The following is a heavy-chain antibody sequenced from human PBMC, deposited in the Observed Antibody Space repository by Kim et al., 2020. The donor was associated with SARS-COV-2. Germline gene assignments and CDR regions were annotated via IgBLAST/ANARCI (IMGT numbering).Heavy chain of an antibody. Sequence: SETLSLTCAVYGGSFSGYYWSWIRQPPGKGLEWIGEINHSGSTNYNPSLKSRVTISVDTSKNQFSLKLSSVTAADTAVYYCARFGLWEDIVVVVPDRTGVGGRYYGMDVWGQGTTVTVSS. CDR3: ARFGLWEDIVVVVPDRTGVGGRYYGMDV. CDR1: GGSFSGYY. CDR2: INHSGST. D-gene: IGHD2-15*01. J-gene: IGHJ6*02. V-gene: IGHV4-34*01.